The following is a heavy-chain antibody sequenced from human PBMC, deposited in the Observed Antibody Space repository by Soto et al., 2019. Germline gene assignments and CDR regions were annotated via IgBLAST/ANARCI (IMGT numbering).Heavy chain of an antibody. CDR1: GGTFSSYA. CDR2: IIPIFGTA. V-gene: IGHV1-69*13. J-gene: IGHJ6*02. D-gene: IGHD6-25*01. Sequence: ASVKVSCKASGGTFSSYAISWVRQAPGQGLEWMGGIIPIFGTANYAQKFQGRVTITADESTSTAYMELSSLRSEDTAVYYFARGGGQQRPYYYYYGMDVWGQGTTVTVSS. CDR3: ARGGGQQRPYYYYYGMDV.